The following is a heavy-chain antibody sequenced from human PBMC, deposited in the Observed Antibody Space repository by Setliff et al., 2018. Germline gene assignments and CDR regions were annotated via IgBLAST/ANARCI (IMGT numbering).Heavy chain of an antibody. CDR1: GGTFSGYA. CDR3: ARDSVTLGQLERRGGWHYYGMDV. CDR2: TTPIFETA. J-gene: IGHJ6*02. Sequence: ASVKVSCKASGGTFSGYAFSWVRQAPGQGLEWIGGTTPIFETAHYAEKFRDRVTITADKSTTTVHMELSSLTSEDTAVYFCARDSVTLGQLERRGGWHYYGMDVWGQGTTVTVSS. D-gene: IGHD1-1*01. V-gene: IGHV1-69*06.